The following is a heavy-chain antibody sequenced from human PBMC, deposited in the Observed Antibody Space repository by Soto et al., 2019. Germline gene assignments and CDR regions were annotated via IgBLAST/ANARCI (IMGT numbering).Heavy chain of an antibody. V-gene: IGHV1-69*01. CDR1: GVTFSSYA. D-gene: IGHD3-10*01. CDR2: IIPIFGTA. J-gene: IGHJ4*02. Sequence: QVQLVQSGAEVKKPGSSVKVSCKASGVTFSSYAISWVRQAPGQGLEWMGGIIPIFGTANYAQKFQGRVTITADEATSTAYMELRSLRSEDTAVYYCARGAVRGKIDYWGQGPLVTVSS. CDR3: ARGAVRGKIDY.